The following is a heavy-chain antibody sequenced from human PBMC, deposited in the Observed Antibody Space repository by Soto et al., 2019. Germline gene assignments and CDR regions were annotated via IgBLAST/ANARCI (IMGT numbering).Heavy chain of an antibody. V-gene: IGHV4-30-4*08. Sequence: RLEESGPGLVKPAQTLSLSCNVTGHSISNIDSFWTWIRQPPGKGLEWLGYISNFGTTNYKPSLKSRLTISLDRSNNQISLELTSVTAADTAVYYCVRDVGIAASGTSGNDYFYGIAVWGQGTTVIVSS. J-gene: IGHJ6*02. CDR2: ISNFGTT. CDR3: VRDVGIAASGTSGNDYFYGIAV. CDR1: GHSISNIDSF. D-gene: IGHD6-13*01.